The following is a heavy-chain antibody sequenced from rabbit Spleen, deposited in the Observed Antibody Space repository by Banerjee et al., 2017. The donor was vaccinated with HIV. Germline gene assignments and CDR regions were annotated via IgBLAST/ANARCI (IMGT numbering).Heavy chain of an antibody. V-gene: IGHV1S40*01. CDR1: GFSFSSGYD. J-gene: IGHJ6*01. D-gene: IGHD8-1*01. CDR3: ARDTGTSFSPYGMDL. CDR2: IYAGSSGNT. Sequence: QSLEESGGGLVKPGASLTLTCKASGFSFSSGYDMCWVRQAPGKGLEWIACIYAGSSGNTYYANWAKGRFTISKTSSTVTLQMTSLTAADTATYFCARDTGTSFSPYGMDLWGPGTLVTVS.